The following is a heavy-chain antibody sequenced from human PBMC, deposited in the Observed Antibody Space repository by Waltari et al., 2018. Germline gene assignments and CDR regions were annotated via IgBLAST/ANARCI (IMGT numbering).Heavy chain of an antibody. J-gene: IGHJ4*02. V-gene: IGHV3-33*01. CDR1: GFTFSSYG. CDR2: IWYDGINK. CDR3: ATTGGRAVKGDY. Sequence: QVQLVESGGGVVQPGRSLRLSCAASGFTFSSYGMHWVRQAPGKGLEWVAVIWYDGINKYYADSVKGRFTISRDNSKNTLYLQMNSLRAEDTAVYYCATTGGRAVKGDYWGQGTLVTVSS. D-gene: IGHD1-26*01.